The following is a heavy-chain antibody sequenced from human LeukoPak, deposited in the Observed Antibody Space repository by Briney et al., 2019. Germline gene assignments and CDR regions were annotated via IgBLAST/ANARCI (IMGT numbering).Heavy chain of an antibody. Sequence: SETLALTCSVSGGTITRYYWSWIRQPPGKGLEWMGYIYYCGSTIYNPSLKSRVTISVDTSKNKFSLKLSSVTAADTAVYYCARGYYDINGYTPTFDYWGQGALATVSS. J-gene: IGHJ4*02. CDR1: GGTITRYY. D-gene: IGHD3-22*01. CDR3: ARGYYDINGYTPTFDY. V-gene: IGHV4-59*01. CDR2: IYYCGST.